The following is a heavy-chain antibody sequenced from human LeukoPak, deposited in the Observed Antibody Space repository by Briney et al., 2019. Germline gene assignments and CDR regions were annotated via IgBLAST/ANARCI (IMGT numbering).Heavy chain of an antibody. CDR1: GGSISSSSYY. CDR3: ASSWAVAGRNWFDP. V-gene: IGHV4-39*01. J-gene: IGHJ5*02. CDR2: VYYSGYT. D-gene: IGHD6-19*01. Sequence: SETLSLTCTVSGGSISSSSYYWGWVRQSPGKELEWIGSVYYSGYTYYNPALKSRVAISVDTSKNQFSLKLSSVTAADTAVYYCASSWAVAGRNWFDPWGQGTLVTVSS.